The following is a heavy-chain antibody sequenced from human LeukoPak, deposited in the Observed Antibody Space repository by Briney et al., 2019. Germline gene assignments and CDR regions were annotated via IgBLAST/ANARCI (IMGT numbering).Heavy chain of an antibody. J-gene: IGHJ4*02. Sequence: GGSLRLSCAASGFTFSSYWMSWVRQAPGKGLEWVANIKQDGSEKYYVDSVKGRFTISRDNAKNSLYLQMNGLRAEDTAVYYCARDRLGWFGELYPRWGQGTLVTVSS. D-gene: IGHD3-10*01. CDR3: ARDRLGWFGELYPR. V-gene: IGHV3-7*01. CDR1: GFTFSSYW. CDR2: IKQDGSEK.